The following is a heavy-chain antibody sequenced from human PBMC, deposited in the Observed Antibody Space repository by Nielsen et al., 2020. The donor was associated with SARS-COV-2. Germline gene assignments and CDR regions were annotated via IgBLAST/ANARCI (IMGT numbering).Heavy chain of an antibody. Sequence: ASVKVSCKASGYTFTTYGFSWVRQAPGQGLEWMGWISAYNGNTDYAQKFQGRITMTTDTSTSTAYMELRSLRSDDTAVYYCARGSSGYSRGDYWGQGTLVTVSS. D-gene: IGHD3-22*01. CDR2: ISAYNGNT. CDR1: GYTFTTYG. J-gene: IGHJ4*02. V-gene: IGHV1-18*01. CDR3: ARGSSGYSRGDY.